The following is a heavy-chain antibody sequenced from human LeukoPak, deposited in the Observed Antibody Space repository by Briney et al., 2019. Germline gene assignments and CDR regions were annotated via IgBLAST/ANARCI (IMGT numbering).Heavy chain of an antibody. CDR2: IRSKAYGGTT. D-gene: IGHD3-9*01. J-gene: IGHJ4*02. Sequence: QSGGSLRLSCTASGFTFGDYSMSWVRQAPGKGLEWVGFIRSKAYGGTTEYAASVKGRFTTSRDDSKSIAYLQMNSLKTEDTAVYYCIRDLTTFDYWGQGTLVTVSS. V-gene: IGHV3-49*04. CDR1: GFTFGDYS. CDR3: IRDLTTFDY.